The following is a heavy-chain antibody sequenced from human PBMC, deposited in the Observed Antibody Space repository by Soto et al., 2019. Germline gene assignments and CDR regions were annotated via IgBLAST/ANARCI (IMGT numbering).Heavy chain of an antibody. CDR2: IRYDGSNK. CDR3: ARDPSDIVVVVAATHDYYYGMDV. J-gene: IGHJ6*02. Sequence: QVQLVEPGGGVVQPGRSLRLSCAASGFTFSSYGMHWVRQAPGKGLEWVAVIRYDGSNKYYADSVKGRFTISRDNSKNTLYLQMNSLRAEDTAVYYCARDPSDIVVVVAATHDYYYGMDVWGQGTTVTVSS. D-gene: IGHD2-15*01. V-gene: IGHV3-33*01. CDR1: GFTFSSYG.